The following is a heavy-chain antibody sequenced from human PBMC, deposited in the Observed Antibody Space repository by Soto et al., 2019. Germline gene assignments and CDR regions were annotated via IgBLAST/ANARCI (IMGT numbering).Heavy chain of an antibody. Sequence: SVNLSCKAAGGGFSIYAISWVRQAPGQGLEWMGGIIPIFGTANYAQKFQGRVTITADESTSTAYMELSSLRSEDTAVYYCARGGKYDFWSGYSYNWFDPWGQGTLVTVSS. V-gene: IGHV1-69*13. CDR3: ARGGKYDFWSGYSYNWFDP. J-gene: IGHJ5*02. D-gene: IGHD3-3*01. CDR2: IIPIFGTA. CDR1: GGGFSIYA.